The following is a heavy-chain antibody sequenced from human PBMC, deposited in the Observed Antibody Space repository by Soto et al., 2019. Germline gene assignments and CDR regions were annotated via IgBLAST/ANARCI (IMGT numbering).Heavy chain of an antibody. J-gene: IGHJ2*01. CDR3: ARESHDILTGPPWVWYFDL. D-gene: IGHD3-9*01. CDR2: INDRGSI. V-gene: IGHV4-34*01. Sequence: QVQLQQWGAGPLRPLETLSLTCGVSGGSFSGYYWAWIRQSPGKGLEWIGEINDRGSINHNPSLKSRVSISVDTSKNHYSLNLRSVTAADTAVYYCARESHDILTGPPWVWYFDLWGRGTLVTV. CDR1: GGSFSGYY.